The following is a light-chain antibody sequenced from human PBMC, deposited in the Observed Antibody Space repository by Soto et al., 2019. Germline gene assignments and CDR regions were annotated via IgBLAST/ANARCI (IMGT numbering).Light chain of an antibody. J-gene: IGKJ4*02. CDR2: GAS. CDR3: HQYGSSPIT. Sequence: SPGPLACPPGKHTPLSCRASQSVSSTYLAWYQQRPGQAPRLLIYGASSRATGIPDRFSGSGSGTDFTLTISRLEPEDFAVYYCHQYGSSPITFGRGTKVDIK. V-gene: IGKV3-20*01. CDR1: QSVSSTY.